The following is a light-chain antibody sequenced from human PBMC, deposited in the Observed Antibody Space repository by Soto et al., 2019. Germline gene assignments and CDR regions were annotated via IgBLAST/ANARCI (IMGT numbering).Light chain of an antibody. CDR1: SGHSSYA. CDR3: QTWGTGTLV. J-gene: IGLJ2*01. CDR2: LNSDGSH. V-gene: IGLV4-69*01. Sequence: QLVLTQSPSASASLGASVKLTCTLSSGHSSYAIAWHQQQPEKGPRYLMKLNSDGSHNKGDGIPDRFSGSSSGAERYLTISSLQSEDEADYYCQTWGTGTLVFGGGTKLTVL.